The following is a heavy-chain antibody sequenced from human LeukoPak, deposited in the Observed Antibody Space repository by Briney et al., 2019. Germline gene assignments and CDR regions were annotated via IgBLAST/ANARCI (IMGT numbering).Heavy chain of an antibody. D-gene: IGHD3-22*01. CDR2: NKSKTDGGTT. V-gene: IGHV3-15*01. CDR1: GFTFSNAW. Sequence: GGSLRLSCAASGFTFSNAWMSWVRQAPGKGLEWVGRNKSKTDGGTTDYAAAVKGRFTISRDDSKYTLYLQMNSLKTEDKAVYYCTTATSTMIAPYFDYWGQGTLVTVSS. J-gene: IGHJ4*02. CDR3: TTATSTMIAPYFDY.